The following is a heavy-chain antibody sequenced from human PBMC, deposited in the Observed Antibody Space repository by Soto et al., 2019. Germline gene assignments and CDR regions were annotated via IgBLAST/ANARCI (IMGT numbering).Heavy chain of an antibody. J-gene: IGHJ6*02. V-gene: IGHV1-24*01. Sequence: ASGKVSCKVSGYTLTELSMHWVRQAPGKGLEWMGGFDPEDGETIYAQKFQGRVTMTEDTSTDTAYMELSSVRSEDTAVYYCATEITVAARRDYYYYYGMDVWGQGPRSPSP. CDR2: FDPEDGET. CDR1: GYTLTELS. D-gene: IGHD2-15*01. CDR3: ATEITVAARRDYYYYYGMDV.